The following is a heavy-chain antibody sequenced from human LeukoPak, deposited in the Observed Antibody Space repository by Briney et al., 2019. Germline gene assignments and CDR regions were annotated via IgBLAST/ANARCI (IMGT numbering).Heavy chain of an antibody. J-gene: IGHJ4*02. CDR3: ARGRFDIVSGYYADY. CDR1: GGSMSSYY. Sequence: SETLSLTCTVSGGSMSSYYWNWIRQPPGKGLEWIAYIYYSGTTNYNPSLKSRVTISVDASRKHFSLKLTSVTAADTAVYCCARGRFDIVSGYYADYWGQGTLVTVSS. V-gene: IGHV4-59*01. CDR2: IYYSGTT. D-gene: IGHD3-9*01.